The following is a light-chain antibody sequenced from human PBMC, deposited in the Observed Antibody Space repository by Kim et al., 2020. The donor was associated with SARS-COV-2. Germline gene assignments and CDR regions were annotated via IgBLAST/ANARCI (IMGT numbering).Light chain of an antibody. CDR3: QHYDNWPLT. V-gene: IGKV3-15*01. J-gene: IGKJ4*02. Sequence: EIVIKQSPAALSVSAGERVTLSCSASESLRSNLSWYQQKPGQAPRLLIYDVSTRATGVPARFSGSGSGTQFTLTISSLQSADFALYYCQHYDNWPLTFGGRTKVDIK. CDR2: DVS. CDR1: ESLRSN.